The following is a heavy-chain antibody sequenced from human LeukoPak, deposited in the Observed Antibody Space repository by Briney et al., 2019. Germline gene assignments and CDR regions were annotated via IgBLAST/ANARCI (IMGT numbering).Heavy chain of an antibody. CDR3: ARDPLVGIVGAGRFDY. Sequence: SETLSLTCTVSDDSISSSSYHWGWIRQPPGKGLEWIGSIYYSGSTYYSPSLKSRVTISVDTSKNQFSLKLSSVTAADTAVYYCARDPLVGIVGAGRFDYWGQGTLVTVSS. D-gene: IGHD1-26*01. J-gene: IGHJ4*02. V-gene: IGHV4-39*07. CDR2: IYYSGST. CDR1: DDSISSSSYH.